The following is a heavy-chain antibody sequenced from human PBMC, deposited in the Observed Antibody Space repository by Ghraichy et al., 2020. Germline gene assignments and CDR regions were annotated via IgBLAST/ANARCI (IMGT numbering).Heavy chain of an antibody. D-gene: IGHD5-12*01. CDR1: GFTFSSYE. Sequence: GGSLRLSCAASGFTFSSYEMNWVRQAPGKGLEWISYISHGGTTKYYADSVKGRFTISRDNAKNSLYLQMDSLRAEDTALYYCARDVSGYESHAMDVRGQGPTVIGS. CDR3: ARDVSGYESHAMDV. V-gene: IGHV3-48*03. J-gene: IGHJ6*02. CDR2: ISHGGTTK.